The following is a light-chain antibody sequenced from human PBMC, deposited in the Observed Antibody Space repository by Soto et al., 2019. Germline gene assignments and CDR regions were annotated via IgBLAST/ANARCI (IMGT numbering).Light chain of an antibody. CDR3: QTWGGATVV. V-gene: IGLV4-69*01. J-gene: IGLJ2*01. CDR1: SGYSNYV. CDR2: VKSDGSH. Sequence: QPVLTQSPSASASLGASVKLTCTLSSGYSNYVITWHQQRPEKGPRYLMKVKSDGSHTKGDGISSRFTGSSFGTERYLTISSLQSDDEADYSCQTWGGATVVFGGGTKLNVL.